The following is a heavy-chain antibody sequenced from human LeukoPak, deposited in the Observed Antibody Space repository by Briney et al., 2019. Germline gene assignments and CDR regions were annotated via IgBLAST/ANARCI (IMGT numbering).Heavy chain of an antibody. CDR3: ARRIAAAGPLYYFDY. CDR2: ISAYNGNT. V-gene: IGHV1-18*04. D-gene: IGHD6-13*01. Sequence: GASVKVSCKASGYSFTCYGINWVRQAPGQGLEWMGWISAYNGNTNYAQKLQGRVTMTTDTSTSTVYMVLRSLRSDDTAVYYCARRIAAAGPLYYFDYWGQGTLVTVSS. CDR1: GYSFTCYG. J-gene: IGHJ4*02.